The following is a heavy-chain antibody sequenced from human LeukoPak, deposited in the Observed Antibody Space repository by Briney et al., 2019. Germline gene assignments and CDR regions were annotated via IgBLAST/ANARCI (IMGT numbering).Heavy chain of an antibody. CDR3: ARASVYYSDI. J-gene: IGHJ3*02. Sequence: ASVKVSCKASGYTFTNYGISWVRQAPGKGFEWMGWISGYNGNTNYAQNLQGRATMTTDTSTSTAYMELRSLRSDDTAVYYCARASVYYSDIWGQGTMVTVSS. CDR2: ISGYNGNT. CDR1: GYTFTNYG. D-gene: IGHD2/OR15-2a*01. V-gene: IGHV1-18*01.